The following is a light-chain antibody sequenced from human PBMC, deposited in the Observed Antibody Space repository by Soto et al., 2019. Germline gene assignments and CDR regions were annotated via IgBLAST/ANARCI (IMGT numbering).Light chain of an antibody. J-gene: IGKJ1*01. Sequence: EVVLTQSPGTLSLSPGERATLPCRASQSVSSSYLAWFQQKPGQAPRLLIYGASSRATGIPDRFSGSGSGTDFTLTINRLEPEDFAVYYCQQYDDYWTFGQGTKVDI. CDR1: QSVSSSY. V-gene: IGKV3-20*01. CDR2: GAS. CDR3: QQYDDYWT.